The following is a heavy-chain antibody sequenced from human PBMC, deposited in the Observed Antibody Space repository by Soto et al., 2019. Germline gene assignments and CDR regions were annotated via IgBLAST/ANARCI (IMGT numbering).Heavy chain of an antibody. CDR1: GDSITSSNW. CDR3: ARDLGTGTYY. Sequence: HVQLQESGPGLVKPSGTLSLSCAVSGDSITSSNWWSWVRQAPGKWLEWIGEIYHSGATTYNPSLNSRATISWDPSNNHFSLNLTSVTAADTDVYFCARDLGTGTYYLGRGTLVTVAS. CDR2: IYHSGAT. D-gene: IGHD1-1*01. J-gene: IGHJ4*02. V-gene: IGHV4-4*02.